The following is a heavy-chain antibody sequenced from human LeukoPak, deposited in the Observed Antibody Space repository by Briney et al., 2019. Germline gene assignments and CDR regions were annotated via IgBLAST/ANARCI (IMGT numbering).Heavy chain of an antibody. CDR2: IKQDGSGK. CDR3: AREARGYDSSGYYPEYFQH. CDR1: GFTFSSYW. Sequence: GGSLRLSCAASGFTFSSYWMSWVRQAPGKGLEWVANIKQDGSGKYYVDSVKGRFTISRDNAKNSLYLQMNSLRAEDTAVYYCAREARGYDSSGYYPEYFQHWGQGTLVTVSS. D-gene: IGHD3-22*01. V-gene: IGHV3-7*01. J-gene: IGHJ1*01.